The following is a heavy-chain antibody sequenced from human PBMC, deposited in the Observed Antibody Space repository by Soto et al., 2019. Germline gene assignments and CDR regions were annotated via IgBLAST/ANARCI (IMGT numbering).Heavy chain of an antibody. D-gene: IGHD3-16*01. J-gene: IGHJ4*02. CDR3: ARSRGGYFDY. V-gene: IGHV4-59*01. CDR1: GGSISSYY. CDR2: IYYSGST. Sequence: QVQLQESGPGLVKPSETLSLTCTVSGGSISSYYWSWIRQPPGKGLEWIGYIYYSGSTNYNPSLRSPVTISVDTSKNQCSLKLSSVTAADTAVYYCARSRGGYFDYWGQGTLVTVSS.